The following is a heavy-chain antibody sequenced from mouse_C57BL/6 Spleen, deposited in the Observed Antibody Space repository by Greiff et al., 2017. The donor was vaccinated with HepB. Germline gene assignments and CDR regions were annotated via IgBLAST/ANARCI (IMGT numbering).Heavy chain of an antibody. CDR3: ATYDDYGSSFAY. Sequence: DVQLVESGGGFVQPGGSLSLSCAASGFTFTDYYIGWVRQPPGKALEWLGFIRNKANGYTTEYSASVKGRFTISRDNSQSILYLQMNALRAEDSATYYGATYDDYGSSFAYWGQGTTLTVSA. CDR2: IRNKANGYTT. CDR1: GFTFTDYY. V-gene: IGHV7-3*01. D-gene: IGHD1-1*01. J-gene: IGHJ2*01.